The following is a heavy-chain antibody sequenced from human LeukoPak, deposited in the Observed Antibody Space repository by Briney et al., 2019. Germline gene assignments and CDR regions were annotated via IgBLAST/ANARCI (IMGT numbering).Heavy chain of an antibody. J-gene: IGHJ6*03. CDR1: GGSISSYY. Sequence: SETLSLTCTVSGGSISSYYWSWIRQPPGKGLEWIGYIYYSGSTNYNPSLKSRVTISVDTSKNQFSLKLSSVTAADTAVYYCARVDTAMVTRYYYYYMDVWGKGTTVTISS. CDR2: IYYSGST. V-gene: IGHV4-59*01. D-gene: IGHD5-18*01. CDR3: ARVDTAMVTRYYYYYMDV.